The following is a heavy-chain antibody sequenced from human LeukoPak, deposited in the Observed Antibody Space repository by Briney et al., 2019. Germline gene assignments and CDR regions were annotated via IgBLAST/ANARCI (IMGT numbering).Heavy chain of an antibody. J-gene: IGHJ4*02. CDR2: ISGRGGST. D-gene: IGHD1-7*01. V-gene: IGHV3-23*01. CDR3: AKGPFPIENYYFDY. CDR1: GFTFSSYA. Sequence: GGSLRLSCAASGFTFSSYAMSWVRQAPGEGLEWVSAISGRGGSTFYADSVKGRFTISRDNSKNTLYLQMNSLRAEDTAVYYCAKGPFPIENYYFDYWGQGTLVTVSS.